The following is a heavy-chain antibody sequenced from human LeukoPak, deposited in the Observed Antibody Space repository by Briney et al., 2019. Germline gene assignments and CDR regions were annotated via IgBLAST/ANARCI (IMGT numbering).Heavy chain of an antibody. CDR1: GYTFTNYW. CDR2: ILPGDPDT. V-gene: IGHV5-51*01. D-gene: IGHD3-9*01. CDR3: ARQYYETLTGPNWFDA. J-gene: IGHJ5*02. Sequence: GESLKISCKGSGYTFTNYWIGWVRQMPGKGLEWMGIILPGDPDTRYSPSFKDQVTMSVDKSLSTAYLQWSSLKASDTAMYYCARQYYETLTGPNWFDAWGQGTLVTVSS.